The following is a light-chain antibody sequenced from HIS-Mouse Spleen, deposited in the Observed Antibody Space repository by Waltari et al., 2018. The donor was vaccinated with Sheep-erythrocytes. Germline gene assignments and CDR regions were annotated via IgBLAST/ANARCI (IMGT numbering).Light chain of an antibody. CDR3: CSYAGSSTPWV. CDR2: EGS. V-gene: IGLV2-23*01. J-gene: IGLJ3*02. CDR1: SSDVGCYNL. Sequence: QSALTQPASVSGSPGQSITIPCTGTSSDVGCYNLVSWYQQHPGKAPKRMIYEGSKRPSGVSNRFSGSKSGNTASLTISGLQAEDEADYYCCSYAGSSTPWVFGGGTKLTVL.